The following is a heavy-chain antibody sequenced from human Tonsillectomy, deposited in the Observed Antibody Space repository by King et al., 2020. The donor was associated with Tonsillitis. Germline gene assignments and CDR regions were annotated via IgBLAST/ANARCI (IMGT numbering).Heavy chain of an antibody. D-gene: IGHD6-19*01. V-gene: IGHV3-23*03. CDR3: AKDSGSYSSGWYGGGFDY. Sequence: VQLVESGGGLVQPGGSLRLSCAASGFTFSSYAMSWVRQAPGKGLEWVSVIYSGGSSTYYADSVKGRFTISRDNSKNTLYLQMNSLRAEDTAVYYCAKDSGSYSSGWYGGGFDYWGQGTLVTVSS. CDR1: GFTFSSYA. CDR2: IYSGGSST. J-gene: IGHJ4*02.